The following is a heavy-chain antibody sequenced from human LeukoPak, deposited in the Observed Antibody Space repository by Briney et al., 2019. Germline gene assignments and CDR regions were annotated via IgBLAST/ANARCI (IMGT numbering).Heavy chain of an antibody. J-gene: IGHJ5*02. D-gene: IGHD6-6*01. Sequence: PGGSLRLSCAASGFTFSSYGMHWVRQAPGKGLEWVAVIWYDGSNKYYADSVKGRFTISRDNSKNTLYLQMDSLRAEDSAVYYCARRIASRTFDPWGQGTLVTVSS. V-gene: IGHV3-33*01. CDR1: GFTFSSYG. CDR2: IWYDGSNK. CDR3: ARRIASRTFDP.